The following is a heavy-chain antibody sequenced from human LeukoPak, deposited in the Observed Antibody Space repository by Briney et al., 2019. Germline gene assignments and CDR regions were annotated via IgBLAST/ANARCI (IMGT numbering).Heavy chain of an antibody. V-gene: IGHV4-34*01. CDR2: INHSGST. CDR3: ARLASAMVNSPLDY. D-gene: IGHD5-18*01. J-gene: IGHJ4*02. CDR1: GGSFSGYY. Sequence: SETLSLTCAVYGGSFSGYYWSWIRQPPGKGLEWIGEINHSGSTNYNPSLKSRVTISVDTSKNQFSLKLSSVTAADTAVYYCARLASAMVNSPLDYWGREPWSPSPQ.